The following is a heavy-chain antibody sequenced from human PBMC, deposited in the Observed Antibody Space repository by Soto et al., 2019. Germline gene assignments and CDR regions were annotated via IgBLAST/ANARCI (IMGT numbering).Heavy chain of an antibody. CDR1: GGTFSSYT. Sequence: QVQLVQSGAEVKKPGSSVKVSCKASGGTFSSYTISWVRQAPGQGLEWMGRIIPILGIANYAQKFQCRVTITADKSTSTAYMELSSLRSEDTAVYYCARGGLSPYGDYEDYWGQGTLVTVSS. V-gene: IGHV1-69*02. CDR3: ARGGLSPYGDYEDY. J-gene: IGHJ4*02. CDR2: IIPILGIA. D-gene: IGHD4-17*01.